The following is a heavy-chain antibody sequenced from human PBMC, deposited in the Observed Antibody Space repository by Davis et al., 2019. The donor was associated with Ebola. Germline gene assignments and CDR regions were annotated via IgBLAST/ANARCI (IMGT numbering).Heavy chain of an antibody. J-gene: IGHJ4*02. Sequence: GESLKISCAASGFTFSSYAMSWVRQAPGKGLEWVSAISGSGGSTYYADSVKGRFTISRDNAKNSLYLQMNSLRAEDTAVYYCARTAVVVADYWGQGTLVTVSS. V-gene: IGHV3-23*01. CDR1: GFTFSSYA. D-gene: IGHD2-21*01. CDR3: ARTAVVVADY. CDR2: ISGSGGST.